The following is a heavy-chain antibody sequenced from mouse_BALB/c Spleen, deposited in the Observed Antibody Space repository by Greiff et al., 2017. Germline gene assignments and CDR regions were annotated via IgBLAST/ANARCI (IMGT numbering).Heavy chain of an antibody. Sequence: VQLQQSGTVLARPGASVKMSCKASGYTFTSYWMHWVKQRPGQGLEWIGAIYPGNSDTSYNQKFKGKAKLTAVTSTSTAYMELSSLTNEDSAVYYCTRQLGLYYYAMDYWGQGTSVTVSS. CDR2: IYPGNSDT. J-gene: IGHJ4*01. CDR3: TRQLGLYYYAMDY. CDR1: GYTFTSYW. V-gene: IGHV1-5*01. D-gene: IGHD3-1*01.